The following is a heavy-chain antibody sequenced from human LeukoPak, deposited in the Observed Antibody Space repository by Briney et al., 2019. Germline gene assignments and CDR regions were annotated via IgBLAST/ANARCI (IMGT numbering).Heavy chain of an antibody. CDR1: GYTFTGYY. CDR2: INPNSGGT. Sequence: GASVKVSCKASGYTFTGYYMHWVRQAPGQGFEWMGWINPNSGGTNYAQKFQGRVTMTRDTSISTAYMELSRLRSDDTAVYYCAKNMGCGDYCFDLWGRGTLVTVSS. J-gene: IGHJ2*01. D-gene: IGHD4-17*01. V-gene: IGHV1-2*02. CDR3: AKNMGCGDYCFDL.